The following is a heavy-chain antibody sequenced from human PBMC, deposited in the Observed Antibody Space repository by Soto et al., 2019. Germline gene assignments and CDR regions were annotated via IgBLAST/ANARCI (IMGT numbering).Heavy chain of an antibody. D-gene: IGHD6-6*01. Sequence: ASVKVSCKASGYTFTSSAINWVRQALGQGLEWMGWISAYNGNTNYAQKLQGRVTMTTDTSTSTAYMELRSLRSDDTAVYYCATYGTSIAARHFDYWGQGTLVTVSS. CDR1: GYTFTSSA. J-gene: IGHJ4*02. CDR2: ISAYNGNT. CDR3: ATYGTSIAARHFDY. V-gene: IGHV1-18*01.